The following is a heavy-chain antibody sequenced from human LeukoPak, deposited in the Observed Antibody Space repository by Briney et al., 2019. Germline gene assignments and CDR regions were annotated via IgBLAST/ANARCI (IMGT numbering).Heavy chain of an antibody. CDR2: IYYSGST. D-gene: IGHD3-3*01. Sequence: PSETLSLTCTVSGGSISSYYWSWIRQPPGKGLVWIGYIYYSGSTNYNPSLKSRVTISVDTSKNQFSLKLSSVTAADTAVYYCARGDYDFWSGRQGGWFDPWGQGTLVTVSS. V-gene: IGHV4-59*01. CDR1: GGSISSYY. J-gene: IGHJ5*02. CDR3: ARGDYDFWSGRQGGWFDP.